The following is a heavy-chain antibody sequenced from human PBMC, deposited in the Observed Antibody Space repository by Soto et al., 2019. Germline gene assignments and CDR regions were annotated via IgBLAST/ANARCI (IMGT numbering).Heavy chain of an antibody. Sequence: EVQLLESGGGLVQPGGSLRLSCAASGFTFASYAMSWVRQAPGKGLEWVSAITSSSGSIYYADSVKGRFTISRDNSKTTLYLQMNSLRAEDTAVYYCAKMRDVRQGFDPWGQGTLVTVSS. CDR2: ITSSSGSI. J-gene: IGHJ5*02. V-gene: IGHV3-23*01. CDR3: AKMRDVRQGFDP. CDR1: GFTFASYA.